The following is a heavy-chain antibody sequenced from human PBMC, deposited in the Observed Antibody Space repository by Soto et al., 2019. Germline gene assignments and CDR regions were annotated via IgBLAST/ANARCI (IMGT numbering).Heavy chain of an antibody. CDR2: INHSGST. CDR1: GGSLSGYY. V-gene: IGHV4-34*01. Sequence: SSETLSLTCAVYGGSLSGYYWSWIRQPPGKGLEWIGEINHSGSTNYNPSLKSRVTISVDTSKNQFSLKLSSVTAADTAVYYCARETYYDFFYGMDVWGQGTTVTVSS. CDR3: ARETYYDFFYGMDV. J-gene: IGHJ6*02.